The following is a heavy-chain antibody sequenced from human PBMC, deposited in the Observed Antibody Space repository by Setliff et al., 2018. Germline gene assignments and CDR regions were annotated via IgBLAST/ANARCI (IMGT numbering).Heavy chain of an antibody. V-gene: IGHV3-11*04. CDR1: GFRFSDLY. CDR3: VRDVAGGSHATYFDY. CDR2: ISGAGTTV. Sequence: GESLKISCTASGFRFSDLYMSWVRQVPGKGLEWLSKISGAGTTVYYADSVKGRFIISRDNAKNSLSLQMNSLRVEDTAVYYCVRDVAGGSHATYFDYWGQGTLVTVSS. J-gene: IGHJ4*02. D-gene: IGHD1-26*01.